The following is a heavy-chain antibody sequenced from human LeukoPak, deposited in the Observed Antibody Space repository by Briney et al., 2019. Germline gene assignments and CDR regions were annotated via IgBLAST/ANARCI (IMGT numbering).Heavy chain of an antibody. CDR3: ARFGLSLVVPAAIYGLGAFDI. D-gene: IGHD2-2*01. J-gene: IGHJ3*02. CDR1: GGSFSGFY. Sequence: KPSENPSLTCAVHGGSFSGFYWSWIRQPPGKGLEWIGGIHHSGSTNYNPSLKSRVTISVDTSKNQFSLKLSSVTAADTAVYYCARFGLSLVVPAAIYGLGAFDIWGQGTMVTVSS. CDR2: IHHSGST. V-gene: IGHV4-34*01.